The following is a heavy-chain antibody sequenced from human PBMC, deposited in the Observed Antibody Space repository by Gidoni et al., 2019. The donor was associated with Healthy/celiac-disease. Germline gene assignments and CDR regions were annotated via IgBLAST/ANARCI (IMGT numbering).Heavy chain of an antibody. Sequence: EVQLVESGGGLVQPGGSLRLSCAASVFPFITYRINWVRQAPGKVLEWVSYSSSSSSTIYYADSVKGRFTISRDNAKNSLYLKMNSLRAEDTAVYYCAREREYYDILTGVESPLGYWGQGTLVTVSS. J-gene: IGHJ4*02. V-gene: IGHV3-48*01. CDR1: VFPFITYR. CDR3: AREREYYDILTGVESPLGY. D-gene: IGHD3-9*01. CDR2: SSSSSSTI.